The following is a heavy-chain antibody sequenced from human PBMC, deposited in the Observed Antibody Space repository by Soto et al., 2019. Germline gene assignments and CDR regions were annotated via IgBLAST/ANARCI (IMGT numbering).Heavy chain of an antibody. D-gene: IGHD3-3*01. CDR1: GGSFSGYY. CDR3: ARFGVHYDFWSGYYTPTYFDY. Sequence: SETLSLTCAVYGGSFSGYYWSWIRQPPGKGLEWIGEINHSGSTNYNPSLKSRVTISVDTSKNQFSLKLSSVTAADTAVYYCARFGVHYDFWSGYYTPTYFDYWGQGTLVTVSS. J-gene: IGHJ4*02. V-gene: IGHV4-34*01. CDR2: INHSGST.